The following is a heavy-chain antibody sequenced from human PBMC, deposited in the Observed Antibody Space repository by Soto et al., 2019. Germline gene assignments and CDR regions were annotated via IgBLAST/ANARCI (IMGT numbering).Heavy chain of an antibody. CDR1: GGSISSYY. CDR2: IYYSGST. CDR3: ARGVATIDRWFAP. Sequence: QVQLQESGPGLVKPSETLSLTCTVSGGSISSYYWSWIRQPPGKGLEWIGYIYYSGSTNYNPSLKSRAAISVDTSKNHCSLKLSSVTAADTAVYYCARGVATIDRWFAPWGQGTLVTVSS. V-gene: IGHV4-59*01. D-gene: IGHD5-12*01. J-gene: IGHJ5*02.